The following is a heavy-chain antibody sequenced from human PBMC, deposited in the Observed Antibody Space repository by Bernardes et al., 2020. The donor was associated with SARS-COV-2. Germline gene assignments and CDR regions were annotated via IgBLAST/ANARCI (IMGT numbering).Heavy chain of an antibody. CDR3: ARVQEAGSYYNWFDP. J-gene: IGHJ5*02. CDR2: FDPQHRKT. CDR1: GYSLTEFS. D-gene: IGHD1-26*01. Sequence: ASVKVSCKVSGYSLTEFSMHWVRQAPGKGLEWVGGFDPQHRKTIYAQKFQGRVTMTEDTSTDTAYMELRNLRSEDTALYHFARVQEAGSYYNWFDPWGQGTLVTVSS. V-gene: IGHV1-24*01.